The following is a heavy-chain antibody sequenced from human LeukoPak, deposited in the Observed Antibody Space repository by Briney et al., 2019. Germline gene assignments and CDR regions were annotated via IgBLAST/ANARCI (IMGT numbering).Heavy chain of an antibody. J-gene: IGHJ4*02. D-gene: IGHD3-9*01. V-gene: IGHV3-30*18. CDR2: ISYDGSNK. Sequence: GGSLRLSCAASGFTFSSYGMHWVRQAPGKGLEWVAVISYDGSNKYYVDSVKGRFTISRDNSKNTLYLQMNSPRAEDTAVYYCAKDLLYFDWLLPDYWGQGTLVTVSS. CDR1: GFTFSSYG. CDR3: AKDLLYFDWLLPDY.